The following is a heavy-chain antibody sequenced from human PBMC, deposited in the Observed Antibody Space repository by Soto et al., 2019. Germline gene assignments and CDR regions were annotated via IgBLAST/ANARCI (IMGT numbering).Heavy chain of an antibody. Sequence: SETLSLTCAVSGGSISSGGYSWSWIRQPPGKGLDWIGYIYHSGSTYYNPSLKSRVTISVDRSKNQFSLKLSSVTAADTAVYYCARVPGPWGQGTLVTVSS. J-gene: IGHJ5*02. V-gene: IGHV4-30-2*01. CDR2: IYHSGST. CDR3: ARVPGP. CDR1: GGSISSGGYS.